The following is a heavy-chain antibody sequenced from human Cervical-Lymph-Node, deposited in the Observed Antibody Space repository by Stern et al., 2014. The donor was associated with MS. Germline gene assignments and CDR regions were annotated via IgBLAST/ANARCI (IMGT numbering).Heavy chain of an antibody. D-gene: IGHD2-15*01. J-gene: IGHJ6*02. CDR1: GFRFDDYA. CDR2: ISWSSGKI. Sequence: EVQLVESGGDLVQPGRSLRLSCAASGFRFDDYAMYWVRQAPGKGLEWVSGISWSSGKIGYADSVKGRLTISRDNVKNSLFLQMNSLRSEDTASYYCARAIGFCSGGNCEPYYYYGIDVWGQGTRVTVSS. V-gene: IGHV3-9*01. CDR3: ARAIGFCSGGNCEPYYYYGIDV.